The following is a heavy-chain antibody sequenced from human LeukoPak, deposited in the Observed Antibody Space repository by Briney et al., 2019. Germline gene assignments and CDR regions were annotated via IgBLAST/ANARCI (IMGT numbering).Heavy chain of an antibody. D-gene: IGHD5-24*01. CDR3: ARSNGNGYTFYYFDY. CDR1: GFSFSNYG. V-gene: IGHV3-33*01. Sequence: GGSLRLSCAASGFSFSNYGMHWVRQAPGKGLEWVAVIWHDGSSKYSADSVKGRFTISRDNSKNTLYLQMNSLRAEDTAVYYCARSNGNGYTFYYFDYWGQGTLVTVSS. CDR2: IWHDGSSK. J-gene: IGHJ4*02.